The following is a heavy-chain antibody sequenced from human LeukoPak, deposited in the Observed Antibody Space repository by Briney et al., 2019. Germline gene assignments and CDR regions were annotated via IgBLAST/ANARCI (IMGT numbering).Heavy chain of an antibody. V-gene: IGHV3-23*01. Sequence: GGSLRLSCTVSGFSLSSYALSWVRRAPGKGLEWVSATSSSDAGKYYADSVRGRFTISRDNSRNTTYLQMNSLRVEDAAVYYCAKAPVTSCRGAFCYPFDSWGQGTLVTVSS. D-gene: IGHD2-15*01. CDR3: AKAPVTSCRGAFCYPFDS. CDR2: TSSSDAGK. J-gene: IGHJ4*02. CDR1: GFSLSSYA.